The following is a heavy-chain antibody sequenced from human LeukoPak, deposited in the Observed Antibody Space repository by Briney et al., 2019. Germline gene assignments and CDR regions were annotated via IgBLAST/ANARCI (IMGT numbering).Heavy chain of an antibody. J-gene: IGHJ4*02. CDR3: ARGSGQWGFDS. CDR1: GGSISGYY. D-gene: IGHD3-10*01. CDR2: IHYSGST. V-gene: IGHV4-59*01. Sequence: SETLSLTCTVSGGSISGYYWSWIRQPPGKELEWIGYIHYSGSTNYNPSLRSRVTISVDSSKNQFSLKLSSVTAADTAVYYCARGSGQWGFDSWGQGTLVTVSS.